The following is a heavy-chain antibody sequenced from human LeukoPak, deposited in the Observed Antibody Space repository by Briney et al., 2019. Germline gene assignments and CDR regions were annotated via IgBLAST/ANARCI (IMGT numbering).Heavy chain of an antibody. V-gene: IGHV3-23*01. Sequence: GGSLRLSCAASRVTFSSYAMSWVRQAPGKGLEWVSSISGGGGGTYYADSVKGRFTISRDNSKNTLSLQMNSLRAEDTAVYYCAKNLDSADYWGQGTLVTVSS. D-gene: IGHD2-21*01. J-gene: IGHJ4*02. CDR1: RVTFSSYA. CDR2: ISGGGGGT. CDR3: AKNLDSADY.